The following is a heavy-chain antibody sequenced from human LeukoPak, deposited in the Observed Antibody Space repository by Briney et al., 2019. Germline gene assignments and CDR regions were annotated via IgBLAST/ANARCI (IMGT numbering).Heavy chain of an antibody. J-gene: IGHJ3*01. CDR2: INTNTGNP. V-gene: IGHV7-4-1*02. D-gene: IGHD2/OR15-2a*01. CDR1: GYTFTSYA. CDR3: GTLSAGAFDV. Sequence: ASVKVSCKASGYTFTSYAMNWMRQAPGQGLEWMGWINTNTGNPTYAQGFTGRFVFSLDTSVSTAYLQISGLKAEDTAVYYCGTLSAGAFDVWGQGTMVTVSS.